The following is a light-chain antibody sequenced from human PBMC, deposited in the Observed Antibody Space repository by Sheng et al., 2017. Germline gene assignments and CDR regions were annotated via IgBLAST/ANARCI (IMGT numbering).Light chain of an antibody. CDR2: AAS. CDR1: QGLSRR. CDR3: QQTYITPQT. V-gene: IGKV1-12*01. J-gene: IGKJ1*01. Sequence: DIQLTQSPSSVSASVGDRVTITCRASQGLSRRLDWYQQKPGKAPNLLIFAASILQRGVPSRFSGSGSGTDFTLTITSLQPEDFAAYYCQQTYITPQTFGQGTRVEIK.